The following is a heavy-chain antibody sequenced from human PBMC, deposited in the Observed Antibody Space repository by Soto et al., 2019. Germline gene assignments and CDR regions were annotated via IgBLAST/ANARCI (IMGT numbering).Heavy chain of an antibody. Sequence: EVQLLESGGGLVQPGGSLRLSCAASEFTFSNYAMSWVRQAPGKGLEWVSAISYVGGTTYYADSVKGRFTISRDNSKNTLYLQMNSLRAEDTAVYYCAKNPVYYYDSTGYHFDYWGQGTLVTVSS. CDR1: EFTFSNYA. J-gene: IGHJ4*02. CDR2: ISYVGGTT. CDR3: AKNPVYYYDSTGYHFDY. D-gene: IGHD3-22*01. V-gene: IGHV3-23*01.